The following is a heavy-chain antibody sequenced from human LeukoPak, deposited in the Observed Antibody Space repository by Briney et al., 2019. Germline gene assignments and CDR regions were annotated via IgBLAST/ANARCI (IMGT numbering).Heavy chain of an antibody. CDR3: ARSAEDSSGWHFDS. CDR2: IYSGGST. J-gene: IGHJ4*02. CDR1: GFTVSSNY. D-gene: IGHD6-19*01. V-gene: IGHV3-66*02. Sequence: GGSLRLSCAASGFTVSSNYMSWVRQAPGKWLEWVSVIYSGGSTYYADSVKGPFTISRDNSKTTLYLQMNSLRAEDTAVYYCARSAEDSSGWHFDSWGQGTLVTVSS.